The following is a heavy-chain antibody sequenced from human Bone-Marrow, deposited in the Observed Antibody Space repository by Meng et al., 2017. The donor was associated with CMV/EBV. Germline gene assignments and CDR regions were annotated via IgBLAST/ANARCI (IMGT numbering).Heavy chain of an antibody. J-gene: IGHJ6*02. V-gene: IGHV3-9*01. CDR2: ISWNSGTI. CDR3: AKDMCVDYGDRHCYYRGMDV. CDR1: GFSFDDYA. Sequence: LSLTCAASGFSFDDYAMYWVRQAPGKGLEWVSGISWNSGTIDYADSVRGRFTISRDNARNSLYLQMNSLRTEDTALYYCAKDMCVDYGDRHCYYRGMDVWGQGTTVTVSS. D-gene: IGHD4-17*01.